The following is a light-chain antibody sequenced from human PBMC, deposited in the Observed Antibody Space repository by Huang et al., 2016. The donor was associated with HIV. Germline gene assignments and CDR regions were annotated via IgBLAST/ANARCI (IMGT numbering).Light chain of an antibody. V-gene: IGKV3-11*01. CDR3: QQRDS. Sequence: EIVLTQSPGTLSLSPGERATLSCRASQSVGRNVGWYQQKAGQTPRLVFYDASTRATGIPARFSGSWSGTDFTLTISSLEPEDVAVYYCQQRDSFGQGTRLDIK. CDR1: QSVGRN. J-gene: IGKJ5*01. CDR2: DAS.